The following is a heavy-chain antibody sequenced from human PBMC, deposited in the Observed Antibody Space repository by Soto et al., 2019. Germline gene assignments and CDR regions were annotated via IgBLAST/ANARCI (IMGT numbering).Heavy chain of an antibody. D-gene: IGHD5-18*01. CDR1: GYTFTGYY. Sequence: ASVKVSCKASGYTFTGYYMHWVRQAPGQGLEWMGWINPNSGGTNYAQKFQGRVTMTRDTSISTAYMELSRLRSDDTAVYYCARDPLELWWFDPWGQGTLVTVSS. J-gene: IGHJ5*02. V-gene: IGHV1-2*02. CDR2: INPNSGGT. CDR3: ARDPLELWWFDP.